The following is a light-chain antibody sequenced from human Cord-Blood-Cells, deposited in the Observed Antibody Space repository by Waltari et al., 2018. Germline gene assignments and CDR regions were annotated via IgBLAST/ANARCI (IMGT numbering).Light chain of an antibody. Sequence: QSVLTQPPSASGTPGLRVTISCSGSSSNIGSNTVNWYQQPPGTAPKLLIYSNNQRPSGVPDRFSGSKSGTSASLAISGLQSEDEADYYCAAWDDSLNARVFGGGTKLTVL. CDR2: SNN. V-gene: IGLV1-44*01. CDR1: SSNIGSNT. J-gene: IGLJ3*02. CDR3: AAWDDSLNARV.